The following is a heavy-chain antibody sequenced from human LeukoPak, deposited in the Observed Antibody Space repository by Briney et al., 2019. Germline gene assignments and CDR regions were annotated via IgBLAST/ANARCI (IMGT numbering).Heavy chain of an antibody. V-gene: IGHV3-23*01. CDR3: AKVSGSSWYGGAFDI. CDR2: ISDSGGST. Sequence: GGSLRLSCAASGFTFSSYAMSWVRQAPGKGLEWVSAISDSGGSTYYADSVKGRFSISRDNSKSTLYLQMNSLRAEDTAVYYCAKVSGSSWYGGAFDIWGQGTMVTVSS. D-gene: IGHD6-13*01. J-gene: IGHJ3*02. CDR1: GFTFSSYA.